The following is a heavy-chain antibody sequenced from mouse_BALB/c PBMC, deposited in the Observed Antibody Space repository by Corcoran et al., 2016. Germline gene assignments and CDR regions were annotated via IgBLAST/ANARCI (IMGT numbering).Heavy chain of an antibody. CDR2: INTYTGEP. Sequence: QIQLVQSGPELTKPGETVKISCKASGYTFTNYGMNWVKQAPGKGLKWMGWINTYTGEPTYADDFKGRFAFSLETSASTAYLQINNLKNEDMATYFCARDYLDYWGQGTTLTVSS. J-gene: IGHJ2*01. V-gene: IGHV9-1*02. CDR1: GYTFTNYG. CDR3: ARDYLDY.